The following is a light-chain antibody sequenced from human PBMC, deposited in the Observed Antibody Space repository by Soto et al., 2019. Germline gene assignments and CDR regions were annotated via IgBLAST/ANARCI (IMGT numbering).Light chain of an antibody. Sequence: EIVMTQSPATLSVSPGERATLSCRASQSVSNTVAWYQQKPGQAPRLLIYGASTRAISIPARFSGSGSGTEFTLTISSLQSEDFAVYYCQQYNNWPLTFGGGTKVDIK. CDR3: QQYNNWPLT. V-gene: IGKV3-15*01. J-gene: IGKJ4*01. CDR2: GAS. CDR1: QSVSNT.